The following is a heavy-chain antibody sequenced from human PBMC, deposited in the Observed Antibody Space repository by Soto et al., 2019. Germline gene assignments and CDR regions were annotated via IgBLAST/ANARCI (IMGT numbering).Heavy chain of an antibody. V-gene: IGHV3-23*01. CDR2: VSIGGST. CDR1: EFTFGSYD. D-gene: IGHD2-15*01. J-gene: IGHJ4*02. CDR3: AKRRGAGAHFDY. Sequence: GVLRRAPPAWEFTFGSYDVVWVRQGPGKGLDWVAVVSIGGSTHYSDSVRGRFTISRDNSKNTLSLQMNSLTAEDTAVYFCAKRRGAGAHFDYWGQGALVTVSS.